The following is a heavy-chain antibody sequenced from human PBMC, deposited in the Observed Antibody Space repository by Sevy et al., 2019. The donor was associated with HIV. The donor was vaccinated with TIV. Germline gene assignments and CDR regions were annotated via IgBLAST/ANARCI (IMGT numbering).Heavy chain of an antibody. Sequence: GGSLRLSCAASGFIFNSYAMSWVRQAPGKGLEWVSSISGSGGSTHYADSVKGRFTISRDNFNKRLYMEMSSLSPEDTAVYYCAKGYGSGSPPDYWGQGTLVTVSS. CDR3: AKGYGSGSPPDY. CDR2: ISGSGGST. D-gene: IGHD3-10*01. V-gene: IGHV3-23*01. J-gene: IGHJ4*02. CDR1: GFIFNSYA.